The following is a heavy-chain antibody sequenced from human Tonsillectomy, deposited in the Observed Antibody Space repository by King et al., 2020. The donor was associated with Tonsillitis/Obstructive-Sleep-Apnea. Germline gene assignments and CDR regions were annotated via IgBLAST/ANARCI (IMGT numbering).Heavy chain of an antibody. J-gene: IGHJ5*02. V-gene: IGHV3-9*01. D-gene: IGHD1-26*01. CDR3: AKVGAVGATHA. CDR2: ISWNSGSI. Sequence: VQLVESGGGLVQPGRSLRLSCAASGFTFDDYAMHWVRQAPGKGLEWVSGISWNSGSIGYADSVKGRFTISRDNAKNSLYLQMNSLRAEDTALYYCAKVGAVGATHAWGQGTLVTVSS. CDR1: GFTFDDYA.